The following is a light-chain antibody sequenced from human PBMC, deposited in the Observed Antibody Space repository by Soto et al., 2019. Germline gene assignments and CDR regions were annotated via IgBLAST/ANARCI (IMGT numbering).Light chain of an antibody. J-gene: IGLJ2*01. V-gene: IGLV2-14*03. CDR3: TSYSSGSTHVI. CDR2: DVN. Sequence: QSALTQPASVSGSPGQSITLSCTGTSSDIGDYDYVSWYQRHPGKAPKLIIYDVNNRPSGVSDRFSGSKSGNTASLTISGLQAGDAADYYGTSYSSGSTHVIFGGGTKLTVL. CDR1: SSDIGDYDY.